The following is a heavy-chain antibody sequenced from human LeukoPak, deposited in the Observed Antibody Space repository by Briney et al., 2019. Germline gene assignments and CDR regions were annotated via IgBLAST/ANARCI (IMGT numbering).Heavy chain of an antibody. Sequence: SSETLSLTCTVSGGSISSYYWSWIRQPPGKGLEWIGYIYYSGSTNYNPSLKSRVTISVDTSKNQFSLKLSSVTAADTAVYYCARTTYYYDSSGYSFDYWGQGTLVTVSS. V-gene: IGHV4-59*01. CDR1: GGSISSYY. J-gene: IGHJ4*02. CDR3: ARTTYYYDSSGYSFDY. D-gene: IGHD3-22*01. CDR2: IYYSGST.